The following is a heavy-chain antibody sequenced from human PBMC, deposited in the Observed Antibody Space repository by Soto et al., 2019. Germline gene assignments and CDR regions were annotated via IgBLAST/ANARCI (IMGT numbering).Heavy chain of an antibody. D-gene: IGHD1-26*01. CDR1: GGSFSGYY. J-gene: IGHJ4*02. V-gene: IGHV4-34*01. CDR2: INHSGST. Sequence: QVQLQQLGAGLLKPSETLSLTCAVYGGSFSGYYWSWIRQPPGTGLEWIGEINHSGSTNYNPSLKSRGTISVYTSKNQSALKLSSVTAADTAVYYCARLSGRTAPCMPCDYWGQGTLVTVSS. CDR3: ARLSGRTAPCMPCDY.